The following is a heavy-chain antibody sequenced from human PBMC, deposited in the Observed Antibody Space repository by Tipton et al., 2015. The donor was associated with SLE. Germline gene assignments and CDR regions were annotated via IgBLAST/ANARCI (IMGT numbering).Heavy chain of an antibody. J-gene: IGHJ3*02. CDR2: IYYSGNT. CDR1: GGSIGSSSYF. V-gene: IGHV4-39*07. D-gene: IGHD1-1*01. Sequence: TLSLTCTVSGGSIGSSSYFWGWIRQPPGKGLEWIGSIYYSGNTYYNPSLKSRVTISVDTSKNQFSLKLSSVTAADTAVYYCASDGVWNPIWGQGTMVTVSS. CDR3: ASDGVWNPI.